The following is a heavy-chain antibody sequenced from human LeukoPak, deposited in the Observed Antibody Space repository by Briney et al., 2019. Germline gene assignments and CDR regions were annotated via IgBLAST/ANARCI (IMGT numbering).Heavy chain of an antibody. CDR3: AKTGDDGYGSSWYRGYFDY. D-gene: IGHD6-13*01. CDR1: GFTFSSYG. Sequence: GGSLRLSCAASGFTFSSYGMHWVRQAPGKGLEWVAVISYDGSNKYYADSVKGRFTISRGNSKNTLYLQMNSLRAEDTAVYYCAKTGDDGYGSSWYRGYFDYWGQGTLVTVSS. V-gene: IGHV3-30*18. J-gene: IGHJ4*02. CDR2: ISYDGSNK.